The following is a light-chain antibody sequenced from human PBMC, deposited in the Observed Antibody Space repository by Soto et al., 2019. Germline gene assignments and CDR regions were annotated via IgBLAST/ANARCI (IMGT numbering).Light chain of an antibody. V-gene: IGKV1-9*01. J-gene: IGKJ1*01. CDR2: GAS. CDR3: HQFGSSPPRT. Sequence: DIQLTQSPFFLSASVGDRVTISCRASQAIYSYLAWYQQKPGKAPKLLIFGASKLQSGVPSRFSGSGSGTEFTLTISRLEPEDFAVYYCHQFGSSPPRTFGQGTKVEIK. CDR1: QAIYSY.